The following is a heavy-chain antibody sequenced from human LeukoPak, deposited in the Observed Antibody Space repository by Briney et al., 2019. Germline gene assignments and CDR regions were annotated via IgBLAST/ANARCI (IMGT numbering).Heavy chain of an antibody. CDR1: GGSINTYY. V-gene: IGHV4-4*07. D-gene: IGHD6-13*01. J-gene: IGHJ4*02. Sequence: SETLSLTCTVSGGSINTYYWSWIRQPAGKGLEWTGRIYSSGSTNYNPSLKSRVTISVDASKNQFSLKLSPVTAADTAVYYCAREPSYSSSWYGYWGQGTLVTVSS. CDR3: AREPSYSSSWYGY. CDR2: IYSSGST.